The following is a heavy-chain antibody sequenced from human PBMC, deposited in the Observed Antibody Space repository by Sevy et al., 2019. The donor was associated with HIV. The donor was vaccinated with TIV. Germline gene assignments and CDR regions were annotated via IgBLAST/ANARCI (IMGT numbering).Heavy chain of an antibody. D-gene: IGHD4-17*01. J-gene: IGHJ6*02. CDR2: IYPGDSDI. Sequence: GESLKISCKGSGYSFSSHWIGWVRQMPGRGLEWMGIIYPGDSDIRYSPSFQGQVTLSAATSIDTAYLQWSSLKASDTAVYYCARFPPTGTTGNYYYYGMDVWGQGTTVTVSS. CDR3: ARFPPTGTTGNYYYYGMDV. CDR1: GYSFSSHW. V-gene: IGHV5-51*01.